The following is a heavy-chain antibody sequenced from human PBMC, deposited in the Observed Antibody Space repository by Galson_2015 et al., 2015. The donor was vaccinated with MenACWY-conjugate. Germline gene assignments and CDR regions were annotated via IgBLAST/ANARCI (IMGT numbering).Heavy chain of an antibody. CDR2: MSYDGSNQ. CDR1: GFTFGSYT. D-gene: IGHD6-19*01. CDR3: ARGLLGYSSRSLDF. J-gene: IGHJ4*02. Sequence: SLRLSCAASGFTFGSYTMHWVRQAPGKGLEWVALMSYDGSNQYYADSLKGPHTISRDNSKSTLYLQMDSLRAEDTAVYDCARGLLGYSSRSLDFWGQGALVTVSS. V-gene: IGHV3-30*01.